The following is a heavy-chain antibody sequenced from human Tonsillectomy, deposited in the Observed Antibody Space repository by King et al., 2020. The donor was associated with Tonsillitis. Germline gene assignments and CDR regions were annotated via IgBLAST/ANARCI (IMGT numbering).Heavy chain of an antibody. D-gene: IGHD5-18*01. CDR3: TPRGYSYPFDY. CDR1: GFTFNDAW. V-gene: IGHV3-15*07. Sequence: VQLVESGGGLVKPGGSLRLSCAASGFTFNDAWMNWVRQAPGKGLEWVGRIKSKIDGGTTDYAAPMKGRFTISRDDSKNTFYLQMNSLKIEDTAVYFCTPRGYSYPFDYWGQGTLVTVSS. J-gene: IGHJ4*02. CDR2: IKSKIDGGTT.